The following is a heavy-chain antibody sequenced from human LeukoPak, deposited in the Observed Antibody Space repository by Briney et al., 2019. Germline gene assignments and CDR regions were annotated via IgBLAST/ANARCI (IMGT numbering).Heavy chain of an antibody. V-gene: IGHV3-23*01. Sequence: GGSLRLSCAASGFTFSSYAMSWVRQAPGKGLEWVSAISGSGGSTYYADSVKGRFTISRDNSKNTLYLQMNSLRAEDTAVYYCARHSRLREFGWELLFEYYFDYWGQGTLVTVSS. CDR2: ISGSGGST. CDR3: ARHSRLREFGWELLFEYYFDY. J-gene: IGHJ4*02. D-gene: IGHD1-26*01. CDR1: GFTFSSYA.